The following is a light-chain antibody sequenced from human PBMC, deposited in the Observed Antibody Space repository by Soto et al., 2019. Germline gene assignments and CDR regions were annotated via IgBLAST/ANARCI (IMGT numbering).Light chain of an antibody. Sequence: IVLRKTADTLCLSLREKTTLSCRASQSVSSTYLAWYQQKPGQAPRLLIYGASSRAAGIPDRFSGSGSGTDFTLTISRLEPEDFAVYYCQQYGSSPRTFGQGTKVDIK. CDR3: QQYGSSPRT. CDR1: QSVSSTY. V-gene: IGKV3-20*01. J-gene: IGKJ1*01. CDR2: GAS.